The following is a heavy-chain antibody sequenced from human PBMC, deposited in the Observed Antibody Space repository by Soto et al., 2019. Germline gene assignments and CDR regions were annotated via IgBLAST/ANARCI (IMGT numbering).Heavy chain of an antibody. CDR3: ARDRYYDSSGYYSAPSWFDP. CDR1: GGTFSSYA. J-gene: IGHJ5*02. D-gene: IGHD3-22*01. CDR2: IIPMFGTA. V-gene: IGHV1-69*01. Sequence: QVQLVQSGAEVKKPGSSVKVSCKASGGTFSSYAISWVRQAPGQGLEWMRGIIPMFGTAHYAQKFQGRVTITADESTSTAYMKRSSLRSEDTAVYYCARDRYYDSSGYYSAPSWFDPWGEGTLVTVSS.